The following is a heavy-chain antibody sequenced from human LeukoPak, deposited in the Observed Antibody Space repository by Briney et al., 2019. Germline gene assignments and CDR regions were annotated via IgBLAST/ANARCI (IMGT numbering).Heavy chain of an antibody. CDR3: ARGFLDRRVDGGTGWFDP. J-gene: IGHJ5*02. D-gene: IGHD1/OR15-1a*01. V-gene: IGHV4-31*03. CDR1: GVSISSGAYY. Sequence: PSQTLSLTCTVSGVSISSGAYYWSWIRQHPGKGLEWIGYIYYSGSTSYNPSLKSRVTISVDTSKNEFSLKLNSVTAADTAVYYCARGFLDRRVDGGTGWFDPWGQGTLVTVSA. CDR2: IYYSGST.